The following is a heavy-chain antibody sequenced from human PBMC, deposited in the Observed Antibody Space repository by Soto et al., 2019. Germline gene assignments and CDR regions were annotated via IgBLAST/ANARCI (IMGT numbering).Heavy chain of an antibody. J-gene: IGHJ4*02. Sequence: QVQLVQSGAEVKKPGSSVKVSCKASGYTFTGYYIHWVRQAPGQGLEWMGWINPNNGGTNYVQKFQGRVTMTRDTSISTAYMELRRLTYDDTAVYYCARDLPIVGTTTWDYWGQGTLVTVSS. V-gene: IGHV1-2*02. CDR3: ARDLPIVGTTTWDY. CDR2: INPNNGGT. D-gene: IGHD1-26*01. CDR1: GYTFTGYY.